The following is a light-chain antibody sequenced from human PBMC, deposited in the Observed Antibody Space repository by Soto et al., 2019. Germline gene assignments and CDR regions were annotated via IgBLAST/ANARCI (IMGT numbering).Light chain of an antibody. CDR1: QSMTNY. CDR3: QQRYNWPVT. V-gene: IGKV3-11*01. CDR2: ATS. Sequence: EIVLTQSPATLSLSPGEGATLSCRASQSMTNYVGWYQQKPGQAPRLLIYATSNRATGIPARFSGSGSGTDFTLTISSLEPEDFSVYYCQQRYNWPVTFGQGTRLEIK. J-gene: IGKJ5*01.